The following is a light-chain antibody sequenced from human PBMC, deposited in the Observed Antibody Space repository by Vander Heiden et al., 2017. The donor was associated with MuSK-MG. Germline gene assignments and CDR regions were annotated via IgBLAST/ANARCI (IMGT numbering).Light chain of an antibody. CDR3: CSYAGRSTSM. V-gene: IGLV2-23*02. CDR2: EVN. CDR1: SSDVGSYNL. J-gene: IGLJ3*02. Sequence: QSALTQPASVSGSPGQSITISCTGTSSDVGSYNLVSWYQQHPGEAPKLIIYEVNKRPSGVSNRFSASKSGNTAYLTISGLQAEDEAHDHCCSYAGRSTSMFGGGTKLTVL.